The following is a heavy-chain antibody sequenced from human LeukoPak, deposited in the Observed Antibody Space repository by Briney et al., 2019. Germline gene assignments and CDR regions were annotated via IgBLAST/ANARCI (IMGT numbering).Heavy chain of an antibody. CDR2: IIPIFGTA. D-gene: IGHD6-19*01. V-gene: IGHV1-69*13. CDR3: AREQAVAGTFAFDI. J-gene: IGHJ3*02. Sequence: SVKVSCKASGGTFSSYAISWVRRAPGQGLEWMGGIIPIFGTANYAQKFQGRVTITADESTSTAYMELSSLRSEDTAVYYCAREQAVAGTFAFDIWGQGTMVTVSS. CDR1: GGTFSSYA.